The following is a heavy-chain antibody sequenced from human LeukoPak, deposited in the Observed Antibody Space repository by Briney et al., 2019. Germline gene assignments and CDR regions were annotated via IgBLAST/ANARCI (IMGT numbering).Heavy chain of an antibody. CDR3: ARDPTTVTKEFDI. CDR1: DDSFRTHY. D-gene: IGHD4-17*01. CDR2: ISYTGSS. J-gene: IGHJ3*02. V-gene: IGHV4-59*11. Sequence: SETLSLTCTVSDDSFRTHYWTWIRQPPGKGLEWIGYISYTGSSNYNASLKSRVTISVDTSKNQFSLKLSSVAAADTAVYYCARDPTTVTKEFDIWGQGTLVTVSP.